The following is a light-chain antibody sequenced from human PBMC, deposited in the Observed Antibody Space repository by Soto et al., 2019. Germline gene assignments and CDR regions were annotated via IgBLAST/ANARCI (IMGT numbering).Light chain of an antibody. Sequence: SYELTQPPSVSVSPGQTASITCSGDKLGDKYAWWYQQKAGQSPVLVIYQDTKRPSGIPERFSGSNSGNTATLTINGTQGMDEADYYCQAWDSSTAYVVFGGGTKLTVL. J-gene: IGLJ2*01. CDR3: QAWDSSTAYVV. CDR1: KLGDKY. V-gene: IGLV3-1*01. CDR2: QDT.